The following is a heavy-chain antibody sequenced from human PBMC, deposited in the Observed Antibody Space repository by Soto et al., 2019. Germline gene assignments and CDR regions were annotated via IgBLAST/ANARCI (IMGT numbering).Heavy chain of an antibody. J-gene: IGHJ4*02. CDR2: IIPIRGRT. CDR1: GGTFSSYT. D-gene: IGHD3-22*01. V-gene: IGHV1-69*08. CDR3: ARGLNYYDSSGYYFPY. Sequence: GASVKVSCKASGGTFSSYTISWVRQAPGQGLEWMGRIIPIRGRTSYAQKFQGRVTMTRDTSTSTVYMELSSLRSEDTAVYYCARGLNYYDSSGYYFPYWGQGTLVTVSS.